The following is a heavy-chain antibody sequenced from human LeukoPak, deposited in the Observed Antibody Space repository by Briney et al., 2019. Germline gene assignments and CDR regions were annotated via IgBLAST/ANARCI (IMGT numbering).Heavy chain of an antibody. CDR2: IWYDGSNK. V-gene: IGHV3-33*01. Sequence: PGGSLRLSCAASGFTFSSYGMHWVRQAPGKGLEWVAAIWYDGSNKYYADSVKGRFTISRDNSKNTLYLQMNSLRAEDTAVYYCARGYTGYSSSWYIDAFDIWGQGTMVTVSS. J-gene: IGHJ3*02. CDR3: ARGYTGYSSSWYIDAFDI. D-gene: IGHD6-13*01. CDR1: GFTFSSYG.